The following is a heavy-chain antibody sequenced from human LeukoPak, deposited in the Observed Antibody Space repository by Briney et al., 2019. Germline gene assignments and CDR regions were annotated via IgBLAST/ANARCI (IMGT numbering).Heavy chain of an antibody. CDR2: IVVGSGNT. J-gene: IGHJ4*02. CDR1: GFXFTSSV. D-gene: IGHD3-10*01. V-gene: IGHV1-58*01. CDR3: AADRAGSYLRFVY. Sequence: SVKVSCKASGFXFTSSVVQWVRQARGQRLEWIGWIVVGSGNTNYAQKFQERVTITRDMSTSTAYMELSSLRFEDTAVYYCAADRAGSYLRFVYWGQGTPVTVSS.